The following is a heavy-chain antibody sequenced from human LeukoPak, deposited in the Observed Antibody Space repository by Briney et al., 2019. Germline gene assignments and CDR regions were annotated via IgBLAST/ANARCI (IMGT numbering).Heavy chain of an antibody. D-gene: IGHD3-3*02. CDR2: IIPIFGTA. CDR3: ASHFWSGFAHAFDI. Sequence: ASVKVSCTASGGTFSSYAISWVRQAPGQGLEWRGGIIPIFGTANYAQKFQGRVTITTDESTSTAYMELSSLRSEDTAVYYCASHFWSGFAHAFDIWGQGTMVTVSS. J-gene: IGHJ3*02. CDR1: GGTFSSYA. V-gene: IGHV1-69*05.